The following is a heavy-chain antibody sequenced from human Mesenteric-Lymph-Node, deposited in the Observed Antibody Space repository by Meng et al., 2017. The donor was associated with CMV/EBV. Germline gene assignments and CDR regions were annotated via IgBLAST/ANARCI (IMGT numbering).Heavy chain of an antibody. V-gene: IGHV4-39*01. CDR2: IFYSGGT. D-gene: IGHD1-26*01. Sequence: LTCTVSGGSITSPTHRWGWIRQPPGKGFEWIGNIFYSGGTHYNPSLNSRVTISADSSKSQFTLKLSSVTAADTAIYYCVRHYGSSFDYWGQGTLVTVSS. CDR1: GGSITSPTHR. CDR3: VRHYGSSFDY. J-gene: IGHJ4*02.